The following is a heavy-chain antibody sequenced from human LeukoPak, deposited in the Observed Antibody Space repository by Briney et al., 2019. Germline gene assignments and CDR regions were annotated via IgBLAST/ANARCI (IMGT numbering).Heavy chain of an antibody. CDR1: GGSISSYY. CDR3: ARGRFTYYYGSGSKRYNWFDP. Sequence: SETLSLTCTVSGGSISSYYWSWIRQPPGKGLEWIGYIYYSGSTNYNPSLKSRVTISVDTSKNQFSLKLSSVTAADTAVYYCARGRFTYYYGSGSKRYNWFDPWGQGTLVTVSS. V-gene: IGHV4-59*12. D-gene: IGHD3-10*01. J-gene: IGHJ5*02. CDR2: IYYSGST.